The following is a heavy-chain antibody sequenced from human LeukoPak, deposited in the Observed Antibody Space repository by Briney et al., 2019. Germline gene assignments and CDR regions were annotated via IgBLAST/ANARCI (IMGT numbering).Heavy chain of an antibody. V-gene: IGHV3-9*03. Sequence: GRSLRLSCAASGFTFDDYAMHLVRQAPGKGLEWVSGISWNSGSIGYADSVKGRFTISRDNAKNSLYLQMNSLRAEDMALYYCAKDKSRFLEWLSFDYWGQGTLVTVSS. D-gene: IGHD3-3*01. J-gene: IGHJ4*02. CDR2: ISWNSGSI. CDR3: AKDKSRFLEWLSFDY. CDR1: GFTFDDYA.